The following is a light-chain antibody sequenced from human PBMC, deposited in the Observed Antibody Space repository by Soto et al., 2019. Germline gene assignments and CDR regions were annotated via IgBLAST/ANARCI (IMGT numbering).Light chain of an antibody. CDR3: SSHGGSNNFYV. CDR1: SSDVGAYNY. CDR2: EVS. V-gene: IGLV2-8*01. Sequence: QSALTQPPSASGSPGQSVTISCTGTSSDVGAYNYVSWYQQHPGKAPKLMIFEVSKRPSGVPDRFSASKSGNTASLTVSRLQAEDEADYYCSSHGGSNNFYVFGTGTRSPS. J-gene: IGLJ1*01.